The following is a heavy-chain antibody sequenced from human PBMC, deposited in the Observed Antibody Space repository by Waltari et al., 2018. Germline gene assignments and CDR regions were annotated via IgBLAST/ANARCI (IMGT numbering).Heavy chain of an antibody. CDR1: GGSFSGYY. Sequence: QVQLQQWGAGLLKPSETLSLTCAVYGGSFSGYYWSWTRQPPAKGLEWIGEINHSGSTNYSPSLGSRVTISVDTSKNQFTLKLSSVTAADTAVYYCARGHCSGGSCLCYFDYWGQGTLVTVSS. CDR3: ARGHCSGGSCLCYFDY. D-gene: IGHD2-15*01. J-gene: IGHJ4*02. V-gene: IGHV4-34*01. CDR2: INHSGST.